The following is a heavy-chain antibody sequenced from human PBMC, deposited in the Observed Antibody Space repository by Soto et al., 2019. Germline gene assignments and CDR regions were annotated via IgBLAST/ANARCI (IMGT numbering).Heavy chain of an antibody. Sequence: QITLKESGPTLVKPTQTLTLTCTFSGFSLSTIGVGVGWIRQPPGKALEWLALIYWDDDKRYSPSLKSRLTDTKDPFKPPVVLTLTTLDPVDTATYYCVQSRCGGDCLHSYSSHSYYGLDVWGQGTTVTVSS. V-gene: IGHV2-5*02. CDR1: GFSLSTIGVG. D-gene: IGHD2-21*02. CDR3: VQSRCGGDCLHSYSSHSYYGLDV. CDR2: IYWDDDK. J-gene: IGHJ6*02.